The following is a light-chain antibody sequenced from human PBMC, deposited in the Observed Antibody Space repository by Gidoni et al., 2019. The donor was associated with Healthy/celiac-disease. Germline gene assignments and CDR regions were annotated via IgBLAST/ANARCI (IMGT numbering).Light chain of an antibody. CDR1: QSVSSSY. V-gene: IGKV3-20*01. CDR3: QQYGSSPLT. Sequence: DIVLTQSPGTLSLSAGERATLSCRASQSVSSSYFAWYQQKPGQAPRLLIYGASSRATGIPDRCSSSGARTDFTLTISRLEPDDFAVYYCQQYGSSPLTFGGGTKVEIK. CDR2: GAS. J-gene: IGKJ4*01.